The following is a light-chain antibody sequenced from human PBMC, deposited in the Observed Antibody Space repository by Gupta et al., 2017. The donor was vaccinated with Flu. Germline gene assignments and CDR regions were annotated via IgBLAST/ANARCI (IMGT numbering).Light chain of an antibody. V-gene: IGKV2-28*01. CDR1: QSLLHSNGYNY. CDR3: MQALQTPLT. CDR2: LGS. Sequence: DIVMTQSPLSLPVTPGEPASISFRSSQSLLHSNGYNYVDWYLKKPGESPQLLIDLGSNRAARVPDRSSGRGSGTYFTLEISRVEAEDVGVYYCMQALQTPLTFGQGTKLEIK. J-gene: IGKJ2*01.